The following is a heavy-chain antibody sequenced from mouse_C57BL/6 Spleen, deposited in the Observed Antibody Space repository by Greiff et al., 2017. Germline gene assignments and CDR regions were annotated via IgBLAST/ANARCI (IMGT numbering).Heavy chain of an antibody. J-gene: IGHJ3*01. Sequence: QVQLQQSGPELVKPGASVKISCKASGYAFSSSWMNWVKQRPGKGLEWIGRIYPGDGDTNYNGKFKGKATLTADKSSSTAYMQLSSLTSEDSAVXFCARGGNYGAYWGQGTLVTVSA. V-gene: IGHV1-82*01. D-gene: IGHD2-1*01. CDR3: ARGGNYGAY. CDR2: IYPGDGDT. CDR1: GYAFSSSW.